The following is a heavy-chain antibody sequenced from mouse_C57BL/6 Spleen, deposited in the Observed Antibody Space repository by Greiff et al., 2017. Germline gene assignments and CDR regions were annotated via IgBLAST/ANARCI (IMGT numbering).Heavy chain of an antibody. CDR2: ISDGGSYT. CDR1: GFTFSSYA. CDR3: ARDRGNCYAMDY. Sequence: EVHLVESGGGLVKPGGSLKLSCAASGFTFSSYAMSWVRQTPEQRLEWVATISDGGSYTYYPDNVKGRFTISRDNAKNNLYLQMSHLKSEDTAMYYCARDRGNCYAMDYWGQGTSVTVSS. J-gene: IGHJ4*01. D-gene: IGHD2-1*01. V-gene: IGHV5-4*01.